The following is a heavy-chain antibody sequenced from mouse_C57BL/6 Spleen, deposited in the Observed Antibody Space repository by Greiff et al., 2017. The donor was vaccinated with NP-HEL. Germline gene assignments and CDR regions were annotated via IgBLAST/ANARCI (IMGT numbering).Heavy chain of an antibody. CDR3: TRSRDSPHGDYFDY. Sequence: QVQLQQSGAELVRPGASVTLSCKASGYTFTDYEMHWVKQTPVHGLEWIGAIDPETGGTAYNQKFKGKAILTADKSSSTAYMELRSLTSEDSAVYYCTRSRDSPHGDYFDYWGQGTTLTVSS. CDR1: GYTFTDYE. CDR2: IDPETGGT. D-gene: IGHD2-12*01. J-gene: IGHJ2*01. V-gene: IGHV1-15*01.